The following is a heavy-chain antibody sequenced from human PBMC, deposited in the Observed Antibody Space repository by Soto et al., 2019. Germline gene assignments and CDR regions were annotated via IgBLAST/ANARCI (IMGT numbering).Heavy chain of an antibody. CDR1: GFTFSSYG. CDR3: ARDSKDDSSGYYAGFDY. Sequence: QVQLVESGGGVVQPGRSLRLSCAVSGFTFSSYGMNWVRQAPGKGLEWMAGIYYDGSNKYYADSVRGRFTISRDNFKNTLYLHMNSLRAGDTAVYYGARDSKDDSSGYYAGFDYWGQGTLVTVYS. J-gene: IGHJ4*02. D-gene: IGHD3-22*01. V-gene: IGHV3-33*01. CDR2: IYYDGSNK.